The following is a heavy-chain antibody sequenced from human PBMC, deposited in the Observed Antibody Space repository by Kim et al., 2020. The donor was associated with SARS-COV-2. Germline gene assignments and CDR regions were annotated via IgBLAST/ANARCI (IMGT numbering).Heavy chain of an antibody. CDR2: ISTSSYR. V-gene: IGHV3-21*01. CDR1: GFAFSSFN. CDR3: ASEDCSDSTCYY. J-gene: IGHJ4*02. Sequence: GGSLRLSCAASGFAFSSFNMNWVRQAPGKGLEWVSSISTSSYRFYTDSVKGRFTISRDNAENLLDLQMNSLRAEETAIYYCASEDCSDSTCYYWGQGALVTV. D-gene: IGHD2-15*01.